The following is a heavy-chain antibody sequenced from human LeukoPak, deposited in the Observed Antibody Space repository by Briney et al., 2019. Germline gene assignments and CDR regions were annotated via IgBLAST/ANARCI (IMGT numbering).Heavy chain of an antibody. D-gene: IGHD3-10*01. CDR2: ISSSSSYI. J-gene: IGHJ3*02. CDR1: GFTVSSNY. V-gene: IGHV3-21*01. CDR3: ARDPIRDDAFDI. Sequence: PGGSLRLSCAASGFTVSSNYMSWVRQAPGKGLEWVSSISSSSSYIYYADSVKGRFTISRDNAKNSLYLQMNSLRAEDTAVYYCARDPIRDDAFDIWGQGTMVTVSS.